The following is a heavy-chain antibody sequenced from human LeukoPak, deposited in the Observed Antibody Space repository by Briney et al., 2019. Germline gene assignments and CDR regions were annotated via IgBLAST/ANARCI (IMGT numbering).Heavy chain of an antibody. CDR2: IGATQTYI. J-gene: IGHJ4*02. V-gene: IGHV3-21*01. CDR1: GFTFATYT. Sequence: GGSLRLSCTGAGFTFATYTFNWVRQAPGKGLEWVASIGATQTYIYYADSVKGRFTVSRDNAENSLYLQMNSLRAEDTAVYYCARGGLYDSSGYPEPFDYWGQGTLVTVSS. CDR3: ARGGLYDSSGYPEPFDY. D-gene: IGHD3-22*01.